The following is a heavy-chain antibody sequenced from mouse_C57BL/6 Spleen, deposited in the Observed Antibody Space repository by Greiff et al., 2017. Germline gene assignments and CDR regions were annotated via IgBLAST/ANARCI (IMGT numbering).Heavy chain of an antibody. J-gene: IGHJ3*01. CDR2: IYPRSGNT. CDR1: GYTFTSYG. CDR3: ASSYDCGAY. Sequence: QVQLQQSGAELARPGASVKLSCKASGYTFTSYGISWVKQRTGQGLEWIGEIYPRSGNTYYNEKFKGKATLTADKSSSTAYMELRSLTSEDSAVYFCASSYDCGAYWGQGTLVTVSA. D-gene: IGHD2-4*01. V-gene: IGHV1-81*01.